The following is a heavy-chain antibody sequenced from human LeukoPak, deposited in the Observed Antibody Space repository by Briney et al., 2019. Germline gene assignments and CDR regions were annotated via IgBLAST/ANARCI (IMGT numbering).Heavy chain of an antibody. J-gene: IGHJ4*02. V-gene: IGHV1-2*02. D-gene: IGHD3-10*01. CDR3: AREDLGGDFAHH. Sequence: VASVKVSCKASGYTFTSYGISWVRQAPGQGLEWMGWINPNSGGTNYAQKFQGRVTMTRDTSISTAYMELSRLRSDDTAVYYCAREDLGGDFAHHWGQGTLVTVSS. CDR2: INPNSGGT. CDR1: GYTFTSYG.